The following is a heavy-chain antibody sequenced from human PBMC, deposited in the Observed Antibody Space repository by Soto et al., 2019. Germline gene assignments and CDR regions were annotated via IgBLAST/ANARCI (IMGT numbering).Heavy chain of an antibody. CDR3: AKNRVETTRDKAPEF. Sequence: EVQLVESGGALVQPGGSLRLSCAASGFTFSSYWMSWFRQAPGKGLEWVANMNQDGSERYYVDSMEGRFTISRDNARNSLYLQMNSLRVEDTAVYYCAKNRVETTRDKAPEFWVQGTLVTVSS. J-gene: IGHJ4*02. V-gene: IGHV3-7*01. CDR1: GFTFSSYW. CDR2: MNQDGSER. D-gene: IGHD1-7*01.